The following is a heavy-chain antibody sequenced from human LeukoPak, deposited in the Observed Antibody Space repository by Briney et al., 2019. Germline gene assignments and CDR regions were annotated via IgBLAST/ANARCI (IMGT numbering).Heavy chain of an antibody. J-gene: IGHJ5*01. D-gene: IGHD3-10*01. V-gene: IGHV4-59*11. CDR3: ARAPVVRGVFGWFDF. Sequence: PSETLSLTCNVSGGSMSGHFWIWFRQPPGKGLEWIGHRGDGGRSNYNPSLRSRVTISIDTSKNQFSLKLNSVTAADTADYYCARAPVVRGVFGWFDFWGQGVLVTVSS. CDR2: RGDGGRS. CDR1: GGSMSGHF.